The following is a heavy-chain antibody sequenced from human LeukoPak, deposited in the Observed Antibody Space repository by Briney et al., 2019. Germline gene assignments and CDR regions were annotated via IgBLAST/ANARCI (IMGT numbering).Heavy chain of an antibody. D-gene: IGHD1-26*01. Sequence: PGESLRLSCAASGFTFNSYSMKWVRQAPGKGLEWISYLSRSGSTIYYAASVKGRFTISRDNAKNSLYLQMNSLRAEDTAVYYCARIWDGYSGSDYWGQGTLVTVSS. CDR1: GFTFNSYS. CDR2: LSRSGSTI. CDR3: ARIWDGYSGSDY. V-gene: IGHV3-48*01. J-gene: IGHJ4*02.